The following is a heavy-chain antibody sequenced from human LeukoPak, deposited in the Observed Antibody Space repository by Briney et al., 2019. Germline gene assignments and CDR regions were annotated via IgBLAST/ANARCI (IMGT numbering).Heavy chain of an antibody. D-gene: IGHD5-18*01. CDR2: IIPIFGTA. Sequence: ASVKVSCKASGGTFSSYTINWVRQAPGQGLEWMGGIIPIFGTANYAHKFQGRVTITADESTSTAYMELSSLRSEDTAVYYCASVVDTAMVRRGYYFDYWGQGTLDTVSS. V-gene: IGHV1-69*13. CDR1: GGTFSSYT. CDR3: ASVVDTAMVRRGYYFDY. J-gene: IGHJ4*02.